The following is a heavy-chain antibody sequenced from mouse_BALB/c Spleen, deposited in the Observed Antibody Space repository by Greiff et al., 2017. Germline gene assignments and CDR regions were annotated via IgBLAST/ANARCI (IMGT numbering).Heavy chain of an antibody. D-gene: IGHD1-1*01. V-gene: IGHV1-4*01. CDR3: ARWDYYGSSFDY. CDR1: GYTFTSYW. CDR2: INPSTGYT. Sequence: QVQLQQSGAELVRPGSSVKISCKASGYTFTSYWMHWVKQRPGQGLEWIGYINPSTGYTEYNQKFKDKATLTADKSSSTAYMQLSSLTSEDSAVYYCARWDYYGSSFDYWGQGTTLTVSS. J-gene: IGHJ2*01.